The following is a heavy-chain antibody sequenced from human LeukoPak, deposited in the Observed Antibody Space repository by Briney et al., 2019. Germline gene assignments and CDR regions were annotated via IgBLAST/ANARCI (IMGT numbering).Heavy chain of an antibody. CDR2: TVSEIDGGTT. V-gene: IGHV3-15*04. CDR1: GFTFGSYA. D-gene: IGHD1-7*01. CDR3: TTDEDWNYARKDV. J-gene: IGHJ6*02. Sequence: PGGSLRLSCAASGFTFGSYAMSWVRQVPGKGLEWVGQTVSEIDGGTTDYATPVKGRFTISRDDSKSTLYLQMNSLKIEDTAVYYCTTDEDWNYARKDVWGQGATVIVSS.